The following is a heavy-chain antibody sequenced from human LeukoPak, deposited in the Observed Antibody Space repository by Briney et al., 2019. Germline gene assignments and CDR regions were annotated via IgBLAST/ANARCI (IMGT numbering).Heavy chain of an antibody. CDR2: IIPIFGTA. CDR1: GGTFSSYA. J-gene: IGHJ6*03. CDR3: ARVRHLNYYYMDV. Sequence: SVKVSCKASGGTFSSYAISWVRQAPGQGLEWMGGIIPIFGTANYAQKFQGRVIITADESTSTAYMELSSLRSDDTAVYYCARVRHLNYYYMDVWGKGTTVTMSS. V-gene: IGHV1-69*13.